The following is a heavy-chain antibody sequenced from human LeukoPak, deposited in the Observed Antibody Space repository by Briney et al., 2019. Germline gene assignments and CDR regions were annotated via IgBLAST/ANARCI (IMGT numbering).Heavy chain of an antibody. Sequence: GGSLRLSCAASGFTFSSYGMHWVRQAPGKGLKWVAFIRYDGSNKYYADSVKGRFTISRDNSNNTLFLHLNSLRGEDTAVYYCTRNSGWYGLSWGQGTLVTVSS. CDR1: GFTFSSYG. J-gene: IGHJ1*01. V-gene: IGHV3-30*02. CDR3: TRNSGWYGLS. CDR2: IRYDGSNK. D-gene: IGHD6-19*01.